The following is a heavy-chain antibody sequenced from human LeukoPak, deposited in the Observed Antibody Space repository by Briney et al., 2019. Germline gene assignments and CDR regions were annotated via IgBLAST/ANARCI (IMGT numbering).Heavy chain of an antibody. V-gene: IGHV3-11*04. CDR2: ISNSGSTI. CDR1: GFTFSNSY. D-gene: IGHD3-10*02. CDR3: AELGITMIGGV. Sequence: GGSLRLSCAASGFTFSNSYMTWIRQAPGKGLEWVSYISNSGSTIYYADSVKGRFTISRDNAKNSLYLQMNSLRAEDTAVYYCAELGITMIGGVWGKGTTVTISS. J-gene: IGHJ6*04.